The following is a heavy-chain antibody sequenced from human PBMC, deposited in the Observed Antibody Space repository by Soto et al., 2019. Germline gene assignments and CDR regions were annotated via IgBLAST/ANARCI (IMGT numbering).Heavy chain of an antibody. CDR1: GGSFSGY. V-gene: IGHV4-34*01. CDR3: ARALRFDP. J-gene: IGHJ5*02. Sequence: SETLSLTCAVYGGSFSGYWTWVRQPPGKGLEWIGEISHSGSSNYSPSLKSRVTLSVDTSKNQFSLNLRSVTAADTAFYYCARALRFDPWGQGTLVTVSS. CDR2: ISHSGSS.